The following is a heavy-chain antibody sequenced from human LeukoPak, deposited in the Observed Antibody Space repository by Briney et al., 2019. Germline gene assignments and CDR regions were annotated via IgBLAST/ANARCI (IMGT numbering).Heavy chain of an antibody. CDR3: ARGFSDYDGTDYAFSYY. Sequence: ASVKVSCKASGYTFTNYGIVWVRQATGQGLEWMGWMNPKSGTTSYAQKFQGRVTMTRDTSITTAYMELSSLTSEDTAVYYCARGFSDYDGTDYAFSYYWGQGTLVTVSS. V-gene: IGHV1-8*01. CDR1: GYTFTNYG. J-gene: IGHJ4*02. D-gene: IGHD3-22*01. CDR2: MNPKSGTT.